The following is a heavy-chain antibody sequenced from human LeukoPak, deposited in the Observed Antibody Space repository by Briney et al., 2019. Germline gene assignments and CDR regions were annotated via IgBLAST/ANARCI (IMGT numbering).Heavy chain of an antibody. CDR3: ARLAARSFDY. CDR2: INHSGST. D-gene: IGHD6-6*01. V-gene: IGHV4-34*01. J-gene: IGHJ4*02. CDR1: GGSFGGYY. Sequence: SETLSLTCAVYGGSFGGYYWSWIRQPPGKGLEWIGEINHSGSTNYNPSLKSRVTISVDTSKNQFSLKLSSVTAADTAVYYCARLAARSFDYWGQGTLVTVSS.